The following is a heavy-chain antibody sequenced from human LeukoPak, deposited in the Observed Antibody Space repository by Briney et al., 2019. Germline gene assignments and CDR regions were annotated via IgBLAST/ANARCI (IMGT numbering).Heavy chain of an antibody. V-gene: IGHV1-46*01. CDR2: INPDGGST. CDR3: ARDSRTWASDY. D-gene: IGHD6-13*01. CDR1: GYTFPTNK. Sequence: ASVKVSCKTSGYTFPTNKMHCVRQAPGQGLEWMGIINPDGGSTSYAQKFQGRVTMGVTMTGDTSMTTVYMELSSLRSVDTAVYYCARDSRTWASDYWGQGTLVTVSS. J-gene: IGHJ4*02.